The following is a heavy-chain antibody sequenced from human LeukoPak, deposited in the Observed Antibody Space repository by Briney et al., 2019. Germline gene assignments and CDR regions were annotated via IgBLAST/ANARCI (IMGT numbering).Heavy chain of an antibody. Sequence: PSETLSLTCTVSGGSISSSSYYWGWIRQPPGKGLEWIGSIYYSGSTYYNPSLKSRVTTSVDTSKNQFSLKLSSVTAADTAVYYCARWDFGSYSTYFQHWGQGTLVTFSS. CDR3: ARWDFGSYSTYFQH. V-gene: IGHV4-39*01. J-gene: IGHJ1*01. CDR1: GGSISSSSYY. CDR2: IYYSGST. D-gene: IGHD1-26*01.